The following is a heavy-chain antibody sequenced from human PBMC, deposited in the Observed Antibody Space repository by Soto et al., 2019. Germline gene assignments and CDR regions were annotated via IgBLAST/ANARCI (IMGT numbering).Heavy chain of an antibody. V-gene: IGHV1-69*08. CDR3: AREVGSGVDP. J-gene: IGHJ5*02. CDR1: GGTFSSYT. CDR2: FVPILGLA. D-gene: IGHD3-10*01. Sequence: QVQLVQSGAEVKKPGSSVKVSCKASGGTFSSYTISWVRQAPGQGLEWMGRFVPILGLAHYAQKFQGRVTITADKSTSTAYMELSSLRSDDTAVYYCAREVGSGVDPWGQGTLVTVSS.